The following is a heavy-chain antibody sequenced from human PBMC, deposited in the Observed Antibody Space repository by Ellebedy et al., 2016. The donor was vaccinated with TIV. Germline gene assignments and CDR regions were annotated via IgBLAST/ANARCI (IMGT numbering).Heavy chain of an antibody. Sequence: SVKVSXKASGGTFSSYAISWVRQAPGQGLEWMGGIIPIFGTANYAQKFQGRVTITADKSTSTAYMELRSLRSDDTAVYYCAGGLQQLVLPYWGQGTLVTVSS. D-gene: IGHD6-13*01. J-gene: IGHJ4*02. CDR3: AGGLQQLVLPY. V-gene: IGHV1-69*06. CDR2: IIPIFGTA. CDR1: GGTFSSYA.